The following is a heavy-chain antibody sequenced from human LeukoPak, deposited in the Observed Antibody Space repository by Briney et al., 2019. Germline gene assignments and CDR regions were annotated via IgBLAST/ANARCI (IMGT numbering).Heavy chain of an antibody. Sequence: GGSLSLSCAASGFTFSSYSMNWVRQAPGKGLEWVSSISSSSSYIYYADSVKGRFTISRDNAKNSLYLQMNSLRAEDTAVYYCARFHVAGYCGGDCYSGGDGWFDPWGQGTLVTVSS. CDR1: GFTFSSYS. CDR2: ISSSSSYI. V-gene: IGHV3-21*01. J-gene: IGHJ5*02. D-gene: IGHD2-21*02. CDR3: ARFHVAGYCGGDCYSGGDGWFDP.